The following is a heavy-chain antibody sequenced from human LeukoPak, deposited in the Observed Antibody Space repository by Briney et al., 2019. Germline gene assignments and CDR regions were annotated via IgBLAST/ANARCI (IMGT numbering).Heavy chain of an antibody. CDR1: GYTFTSYG. J-gene: IGHJ6*02. CDR3: ARDSLTVTPYYYYGTDV. Sequence: ASVKVSCKASGYTFTSYGISWVRRAPGQGLEWMGRSSDYNGNTNYAQKLQGRVTMTTDTSTSTAYMELRSLRSDDTAVYYCARDSLTVTPYYYYGTDVWGQGTTVTVSS. D-gene: IGHD4-17*01. V-gene: IGHV1-18*01. CDR2: SSDYNGNT.